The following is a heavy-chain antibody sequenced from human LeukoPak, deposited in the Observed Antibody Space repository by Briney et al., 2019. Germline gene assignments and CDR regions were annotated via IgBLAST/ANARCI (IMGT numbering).Heavy chain of an antibody. CDR1: GGSISSSRYY. V-gene: IGHV4-39*01. D-gene: IGHD5-12*01. CDR3: ARHSRSGYIGYQNALDI. Sequence: SETLSLTCTVSGGSISSSRYYWHWIRQPPGKGLELIIDLYVSGCPYYNQSLRIRVNIYLDTSKNQFSLKLTSVAAADTAVYYCARHSRSGYIGYQNALDIWRQGTMVTDS. J-gene: IGHJ3*02. CDR2: LYVSGCP.